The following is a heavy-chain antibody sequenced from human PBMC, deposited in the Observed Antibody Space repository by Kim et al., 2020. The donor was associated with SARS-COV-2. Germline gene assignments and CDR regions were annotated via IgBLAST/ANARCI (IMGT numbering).Heavy chain of an antibody. CDR2: INSTSRNI. V-gene: IGHV3-48*02. Sequence: GGSLRLSCAASGFTFSRYSMDWVRQAPGKGLEWVIYINSTSRNIYYADSVKGRFTISRDNAENSLYLQMNSLTDEDTAIYYCARDGPGGYTVDYWGQGTPVTVSS. J-gene: IGHJ4*02. CDR3: ARDGPGGYTVDY. D-gene: IGHD5-12*01. CDR1: GFTFSRYS.